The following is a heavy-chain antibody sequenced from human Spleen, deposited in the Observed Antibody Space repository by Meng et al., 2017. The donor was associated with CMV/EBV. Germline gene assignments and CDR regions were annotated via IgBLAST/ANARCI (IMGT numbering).Heavy chain of an antibody. CDR3: AKDYEGGAFDI. D-gene: IGHD3-16*01. CDR1: EFTFSNSA. Sequence: CAASEFTFSNSAMSWVRQAPGRGLAWVSAITARGGSTYYADSVKGRFTVSRDNSKNTLYLQMNSLRAEDTAVYYCAKDYEGGAFDIWGQGTMVTVSS. CDR2: ITARGGST. J-gene: IGHJ3*02. V-gene: IGHV3-23*01.